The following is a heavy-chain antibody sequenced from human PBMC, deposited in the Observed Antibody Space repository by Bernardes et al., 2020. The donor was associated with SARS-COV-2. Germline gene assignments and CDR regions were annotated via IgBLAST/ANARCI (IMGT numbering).Heavy chain of an antibody. CDR2: ISGYNANT. CDR1: GYTFSNFG. J-gene: IGHJ4*02. CDR3: ARRSMDY. V-gene: IGHV1-18*01. Sequence: ASVKVSCKASGYTFSNFGISWVRQAPGQGFEWMGWISGYNANTNYAQKFQGRVTMTTDTSTSTAYMELRSLRSDDTAVYYCARRSMDYWGQGTLVTVSS.